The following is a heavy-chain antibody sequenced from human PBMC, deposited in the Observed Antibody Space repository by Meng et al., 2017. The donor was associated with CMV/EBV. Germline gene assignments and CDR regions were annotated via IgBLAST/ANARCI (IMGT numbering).Heavy chain of an antibody. Sequence: EGQLVESGVGLVQPGGFLRLSCAASGFTVSSNYMSWVRQAPGKGLEWVSVIYSGGSTYYADSVKGRFTISRDNSKNTLYLQMNSLRAEDTAVYYCARDHSGPLSHWGQGTLVTVSS. CDR1: GFTVSSNY. D-gene: IGHD1-1*01. V-gene: IGHV3-66*01. CDR2: IYSGGST. CDR3: ARDHSGPLSH. J-gene: IGHJ4*02.